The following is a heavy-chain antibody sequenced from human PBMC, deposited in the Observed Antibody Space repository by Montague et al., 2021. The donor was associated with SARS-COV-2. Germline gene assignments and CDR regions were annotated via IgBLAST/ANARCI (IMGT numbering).Heavy chain of an antibody. V-gene: IGHV3-74*01. CDR2: ISGDGTMT. J-gene: IGHJ4*02. CDR3: TRDFDWGSGC. Sequence: SLSLSASGCSINSYWIHWVRQTPGMGLVWVTRISGDGTMTFYADSVKGRFTISRDNAKDTVYLQMNSLRAEDTAMYYCTRDFDWGSGCWGQGTLVTVSS. D-gene: IGHD3-9*01. CDR1: GCSINSYW.